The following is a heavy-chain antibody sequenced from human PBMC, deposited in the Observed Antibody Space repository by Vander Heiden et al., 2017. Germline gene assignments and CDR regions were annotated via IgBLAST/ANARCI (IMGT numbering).Heavy chain of an antibody. D-gene: IGHD4-17*01. CDR3: ARRAITTVTSNWFDP. CDR1: GYSFNRHW. V-gene: IGHV5-51*03. Sequence: EVQLVQSGAEVKKPGESLEISCKGSGYSFNRHWIGWVRQMPGKGLEWMGIIYPGDSDTRYSPSFQGQVTISADKSISTAYLQWSSLKASDTAMYYCARRAITTVTSNWFDPWGQGTLVTVSS. CDR2: IYPGDSDT. J-gene: IGHJ5*02.